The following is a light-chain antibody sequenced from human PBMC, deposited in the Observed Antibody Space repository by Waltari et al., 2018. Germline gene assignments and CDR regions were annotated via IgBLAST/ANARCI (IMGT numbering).Light chain of an antibody. J-gene: IGLJ2*01. Sequence: QSALTQPASVSGSPGQSITISCTGTSSDVGNYKRVSWYRQHPGKAPKPMIYAVSKRPSGVFYRFSGSKSGDMASLTISGLQPEDEAEYFCSSYAGSSKGVFGGGTKVTVL. V-gene: IGLV2-23*02. CDR1: SSDVGNYKR. CDR2: AVS. CDR3: SSYAGSSKGV.